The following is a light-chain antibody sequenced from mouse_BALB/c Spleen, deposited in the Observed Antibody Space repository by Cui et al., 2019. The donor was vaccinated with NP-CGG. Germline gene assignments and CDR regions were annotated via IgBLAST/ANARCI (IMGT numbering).Light chain of an antibody. J-gene: IGLJ1*01. Sequence: QAVVTQESALTTSPGETVTLTCRSSTGAVITSNYANWVQEKPDHLFTGLIGGTNNRVPGVPARFSGSLIGDKAAPTITGAQTEDEAIYFCALWYSNHWVFGGGTKLTVL. CDR1: TGAVITSNY. CDR2: GTN. CDR3: ALWYSNHWV. V-gene: IGLV1*01.